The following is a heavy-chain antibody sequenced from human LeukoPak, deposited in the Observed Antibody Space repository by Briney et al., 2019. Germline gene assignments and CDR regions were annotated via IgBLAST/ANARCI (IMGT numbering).Heavy chain of an antibody. J-gene: IGHJ4*01. CDR2: LSGSGITT. Sequence: PGGSLRLSCAASGFTFSTSAMSWVRQAPGKGLEWVSTLSGSGITTYYADPVKRRFTISRDNSKNTLYLQMNSLRAEDTAVYYCAKGIYSSGWSYFDYWGHGTLVTVSA. CDR1: GFTFSTSA. D-gene: IGHD6-19*01. V-gene: IGHV3-23*01. CDR3: AKGIYSSGWSYFDY.